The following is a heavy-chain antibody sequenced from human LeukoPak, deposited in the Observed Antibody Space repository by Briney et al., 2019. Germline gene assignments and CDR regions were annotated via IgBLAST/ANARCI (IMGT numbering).Heavy chain of an antibody. D-gene: IGHD2-2*02. CDR2: ISYDGSNK. Sequence: PGRALRLSCAASGFTFSSYAMHWVRQAPGKGLEWVAVISYDGSNKYYADSVKGRFTISRDNSKNTLYLQMNSLRVEDTAVYYCARMVRFCSSTSCYRGGDYWGQGSLVTVSS. V-gene: IGHV3-30*01. CDR3: ARMVRFCSSTSCYRGGDY. CDR1: GFTFSSYA. J-gene: IGHJ4*02.